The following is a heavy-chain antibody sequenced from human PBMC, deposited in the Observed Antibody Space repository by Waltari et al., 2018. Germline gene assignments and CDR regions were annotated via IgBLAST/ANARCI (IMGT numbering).Heavy chain of an antibody. CDR1: GFTFSSYA. CDR2: ISGSGGST. D-gene: IGHD5-18*01. Sequence: EVQLLESGGGLVQNGGSLRLSCAASGFTFSSYAMSWVRQAPGKGLEWVSAISGSGGSTYYADSVKGRFTISRDNSKNTLYLQMNSLRAEDTAVYYCAKPQHRGYSYGYDYWGQGTLVTVSS. J-gene: IGHJ4*02. CDR3: AKPQHRGYSYGYDY. V-gene: IGHV3-23*01.